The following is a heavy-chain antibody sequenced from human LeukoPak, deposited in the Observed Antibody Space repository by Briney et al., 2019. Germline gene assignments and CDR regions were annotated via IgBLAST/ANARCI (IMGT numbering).Heavy chain of an antibody. CDR2: ISYDGSNK. CDR1: GFTFSSYA. D-gene: IGHD2-2*01. CDR3: ARDDGREYQLLLGPAHDKKYYYYGMDV. J-gene: IGHJ6*02. Sequence: PGRSLRLSCAASGFTFSSYAMHWVRQAPGKGLEWVAVISYDGSNKYYADSVKGRFTISRDNSKNTLYLQMNSLRAEDTAVYYCARDDGREYQLLLGPAHDKKYYYYGMDVWGQGTTVTVSS. V-gene: IGHV3-30-3*01.